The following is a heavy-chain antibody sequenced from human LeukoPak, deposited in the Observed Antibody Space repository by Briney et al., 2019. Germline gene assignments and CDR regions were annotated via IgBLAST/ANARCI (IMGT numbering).Heavy chain of an antibody. V-gene: IGHV3-15*01. CDR2: IKSKIDGGTT. Sequence: GGSLRLSWAASGFTFSNAWMSWVRQAPGKGLGWVGRIKSKIDGGTTDNVAPVKGRFTISRGDSKNTLYLQMNSMKTEDTAVYSCTTEPYYYDGSGHSVWGQGTLVTVSS. D-gene: IGHD3-22*01. J-gene: IGHJ4*02. CDR3: TTEPYYYDGSGHSV. CDR1: GFTFSNAW.